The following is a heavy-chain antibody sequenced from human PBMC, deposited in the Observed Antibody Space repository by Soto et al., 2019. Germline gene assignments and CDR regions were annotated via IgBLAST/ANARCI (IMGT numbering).Heavy chain of an antibody. CDR3: TRQKGIAVAGTLSAFDI. CDR1: GFTFSGSA. CDR2: IRSKANSYAT. J-gene: IGHJ3*02. V-gene: IGHV3-73*02. D-gene: IGHD6-19*01. Sequence: EVQLVESGGGLVQPGGSLKLSCAASGFTFSGSAMHWVRQASGKGLVRVGRIRSKANSYATAYAASVKGRFTISRDDSKNTAYLQMNSLKTEHTAVYYCTRQKGIAVAGTLSAFDIWGQGTMVTVSS.